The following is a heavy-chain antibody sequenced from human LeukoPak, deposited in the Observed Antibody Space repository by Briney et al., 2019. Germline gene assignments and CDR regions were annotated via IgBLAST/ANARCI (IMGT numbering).Heavy chain of an antibody. V-gene: IGHV1-3*01. J-gene: IGHJ4*02. CDR1: GYTFTSYA. CDR3: ARLYSSGWYPRCDY. D-gene: IGHD6-19*01. Sequence: ASVKVSCKASGYTFTSYAMHWVRQAPGQRLEWTGWINAGNGNTKYSQKFQGRVTITRDTSASTAYMELSSLRSEDTAVYYCARLYSSGWYPRCDYWGQGTLVTVSS. CDR2: INAGNGNT.